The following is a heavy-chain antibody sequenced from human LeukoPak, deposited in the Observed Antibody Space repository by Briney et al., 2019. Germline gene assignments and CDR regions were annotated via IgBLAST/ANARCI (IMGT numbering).Heavy chain of an antibody. J-gene: IGHJ4*02. V-gene: IGHV4-39*01. CDR1: GGSISSSSYY. CDR3: ARLGDTYYFDY. D-gene: IGHD5-18*01. CDR2: IYYSGST. Sequence: MPSETLSPTCTVSGGSISSSSYYWGWIRQPPGKGLEWIGSIYYSGSTYYNPSLKSRVTISVDTSKNQFSLKLSSVTAADTAVYYCARLGDTYYFDYWGQGTLVTVSS.